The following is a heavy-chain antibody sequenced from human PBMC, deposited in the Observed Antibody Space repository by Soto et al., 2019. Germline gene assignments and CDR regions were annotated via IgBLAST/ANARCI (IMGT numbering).Heavy chain of an antibody. V-gene: IGHV2-5*02. CDR3: AGWNSESGLDV. CDR2: IYWDEDK. J-gene: IGHJ6*02. Sequence: QITLKESGPTLVRPTQTLTLTCSFSGFSLNTNGMGVGWIRQPPGKALEWLAFIYWDEDKRYSPSLKTRLTVTTDTSKNDVVLTPTNLDPLDTGIYYCAGWNSESGLDVWGQGTTVTVSS. D-gene: IGHD1-7*01. CDR1: GFSLNTNGMG.